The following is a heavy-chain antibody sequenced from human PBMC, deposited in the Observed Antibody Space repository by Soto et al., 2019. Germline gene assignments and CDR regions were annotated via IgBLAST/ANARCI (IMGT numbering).Heavy chain of an antibody. CDR2: TYYRSKWYN. J-gene: IGHJ6*02. D-gene: IGHD5-18*01. CDR3: ARGQLWFGV. Sequence: SETLSLTCAISGDRVSSNIAAWNWLRQSPSRGLEWLGRTYYRSKWYNDYAVSVKSRITINPDTSKNQFSLQLNSVTPEDTAVYYCARGQLWFGVWGQGTTVTVSS. CDR1: GDRVSSNIAA. V-gene: IGHV6-1*01.